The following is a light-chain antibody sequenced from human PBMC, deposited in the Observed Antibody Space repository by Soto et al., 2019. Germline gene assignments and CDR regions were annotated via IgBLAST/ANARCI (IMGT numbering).Light chain of an antibody. Sequence: ENVLTQSPGTLSLSPGERATLSCRASQSISSSYLAWYQQKPGQPPRLLIYGASNRATGIPDRFSGSGSGTDFSLPISRLEPEDFAVYYCQQYSGSPPLTFGGGTKVEIK. J-gene: IGKJ4*01. CDR2: GAS. CDR3: QQYSGSPPLT. V-gene: IGKV3-20*01. CDR1: QSISSSY.